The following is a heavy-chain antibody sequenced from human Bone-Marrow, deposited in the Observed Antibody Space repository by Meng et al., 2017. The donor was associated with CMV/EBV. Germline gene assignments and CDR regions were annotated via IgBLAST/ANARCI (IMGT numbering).Heavy chain of an antibody. Sequence: GSLRLSCAASGFTFSSYEMNWVRQAPGKGLEWVSYISSSGSTIYYADSVKGRFTISRDNAKNSLYLQMNSLRAEDTAVYYCARVGFGDDFWSGYYSAPIYWGQGTLVTVSS. CDR3: ARVGFGDDFWSGYYSAPIY. V-gene: IGHV3-48*03. D-gene: IGHD3-3*01. J-gene: IGHJ4*02. CDR2: ISSSGSTI. CDR1: GFTFSSYE.